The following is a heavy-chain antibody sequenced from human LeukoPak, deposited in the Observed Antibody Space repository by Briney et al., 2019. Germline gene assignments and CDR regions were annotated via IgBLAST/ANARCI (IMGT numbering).Heavy chain of an antibody. V-gene: IGHV6-1*01. D-gene: IGHD3-22*01. Sequence: SQTLSLTCAISGDSVSSNSAAWSWIRQSPSRGLEWLGRTYYRSKWYNDYAVSVKSRITINPDTSKNQFSLHLNSVTPEDTAIYYCARGSYDSTWTWGQGTLATVSS. J-gene: IGHJ4*02. CDR1: GDSVSSNSAA. CDR2: TYYRSKWYN. CDR3: ARGSYDSTWT.